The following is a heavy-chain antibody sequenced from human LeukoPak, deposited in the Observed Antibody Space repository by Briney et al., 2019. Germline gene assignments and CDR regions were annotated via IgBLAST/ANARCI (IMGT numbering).Heavy chain of an antibody. CDR1: GGSISSGDYY. CDR3: ARHYDSSGYPFDY. Sequence: PSQTLSLTCTVSGGSISSGDYYWSWTRQPPGKGLEWIGYIYYSGSTYYNPSLKSRVTISVDTSKNQFSLKLSSVTAADTAVYYCARHYDSSGYPFDYWGQGTLVTVSS. CDR2: IYYSGST. D-gene: IGHD3-22*01. J-gene: IGHJ4*02. V-gene: IGHV4-30-4*01.